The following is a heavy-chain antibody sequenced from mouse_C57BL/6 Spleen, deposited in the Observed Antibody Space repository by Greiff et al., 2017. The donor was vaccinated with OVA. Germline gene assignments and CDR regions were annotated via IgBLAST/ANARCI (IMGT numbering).Heavy chain of an antibody. Sequence: VQLQQPGAELVKPGASVKLSCKASGYTFTSYWMHWVKQRPGQGLEWIGMIHPNSGSTNYNEKFKSKATLTVDKSSSTAYMQLSSLTSEDSAVYYCASKGWYSNGEDYWGQGTTLTVSS. CDR2: IHPNSGST. D-gene: IGHD2-5*01. CDR3: ASKGWYSNGEDY. V-gene: IGHV1-64*01. J-gene: IGHJ2*01. CDR1: GYTFTSYW.